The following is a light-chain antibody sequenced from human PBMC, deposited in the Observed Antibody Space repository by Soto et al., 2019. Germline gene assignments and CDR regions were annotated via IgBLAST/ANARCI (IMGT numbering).Light chain of an antibody. Sequence: QSVLTQPASVSGSPGQSITISCTGTSSDVGGYNYVSWYQQHPGKAPKLMIYDVSNRPSGVSNRFSGSKSGNTASLTISGLQAEDEADYYGSSYTSSSTRVFGTGTK. J-gene: IGLJ1*01. CDR3: SSYTSSSTRV. V-gene: IGLV2-14*01. CDR2: DVS. CDR1: SSDVGGYNY.